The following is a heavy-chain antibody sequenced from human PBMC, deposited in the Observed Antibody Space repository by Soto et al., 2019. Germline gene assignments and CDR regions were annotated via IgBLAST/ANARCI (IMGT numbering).Heavy chain of an antibody. Sequence: QITLKESGPPLVKPTQTLTLTCTFSGFSLSTGGMGVGWIRQPPGKALEWLALIYWDGDRRYRPSLMSRLTIAKDTSRNPVVLTMTTMDPVDTATYYCVHSRCGGDCLQSYSSHYYYGMDIWGQGTTVTVSS. CDR3: VHSRCGGDCLQSYSSHYYYGMDI. D-gene: IGHD2-21*02. CDR2: IYWDGDR. J-gene: IGHJ6*02. CDR1: GFSLSTGGMG. V-gene: IGHV2-5*02.